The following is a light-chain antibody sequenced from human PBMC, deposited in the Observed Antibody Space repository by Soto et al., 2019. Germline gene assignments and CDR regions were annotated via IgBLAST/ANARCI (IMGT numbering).Light chain of an antibody. CDR1: QSISRY. V-gene: IGKV3-11*01. CDR2: DAS. CDR3: QQRGNWPS. Sequence: DTGLTQAPAILSLSAGERATPSCRASQSISRYLAWYQQKPGQAPRLLIYDASNRATGIPARFSGSGSGTDFTLTISSLEPEDFAVYYCQQRGNWPSFGGGTKVDIK. J-gene: IGKJ4*01.